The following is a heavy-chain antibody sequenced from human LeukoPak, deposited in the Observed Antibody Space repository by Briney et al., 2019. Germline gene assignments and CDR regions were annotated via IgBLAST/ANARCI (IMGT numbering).Heavy chain of an antibody. D-gene: IGHD6-6*01. V-gene: IGHV4-59*08. CDR3: ARHRAYSSSSPFDY. CDR2: IYYTGST. J-gene: IGHJ4*02. CDR1: GGSISSLS. Sequence: SETLSLTCSVSGGSISSLSWSWIRQPPGKGLEWIGYIYYTGSTNYNPSLKSRVTMFVDMSKNQFSLRLSSVTAADTAVYYCARHRAYSSSSPFDYWGQGTLVTVSS.